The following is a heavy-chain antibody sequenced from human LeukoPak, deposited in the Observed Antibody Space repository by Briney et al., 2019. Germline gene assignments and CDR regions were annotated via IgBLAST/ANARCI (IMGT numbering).Heavy chain of an antibody. V-gene: IGHV3-23*01. D-gene: IGHD3-22*01. CDR2: ITGSGGYT. J-gene: IGHJ4*02. CDR3: AKQSLYDSSGHFHY. Sequence: PGGSLRLSCAASGFTFSSYAMTWVRQAPGKGLEWVSTITGSGGYTYYADSVKGRFTISRDNSKNTLFLRMNSLRAEDTAVYFCAKQSLYDSSGHFHYWGQGNPGHRLL. CDR1: GFTFSSYA.